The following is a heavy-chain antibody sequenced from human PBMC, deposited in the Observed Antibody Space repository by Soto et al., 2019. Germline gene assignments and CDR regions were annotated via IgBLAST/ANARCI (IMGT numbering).Heavy chain of an antibody. V-gene: IGHV4-61*01. CDR2: IYYSGST. J-gene: IGHJ5*02. D-gene: IGHD5-12*01. CDR3: ARQAEMATIVRFDP. Sequence: PSETLSLTCTVSGGSVSSGSYYWSWIRQPPGKGLEWIGYIYYSGSTNYNPSLKSRVTISVDTSKNQFSLKLSSVTAADTAVYYCARQAEMATIVRFDPWGQGTLVTVSS. CDR1: GGSVSSGSYY.